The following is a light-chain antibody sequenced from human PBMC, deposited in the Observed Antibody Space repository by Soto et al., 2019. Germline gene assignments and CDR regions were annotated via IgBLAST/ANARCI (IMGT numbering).Light chain of an antibody. CDR2: GAS. Sequence: EIVLTQSPGTLSLSPGEGATLSCRASQSFTSTSLAWYQQKPGQAPRLLISGASRRAAGIPDRFSGSGSGTDFTLTISRLESEDIAVYYCQQYDSSPRTFGQGTKVDNK. V-gene: IGKV3-20*01. CDR1: QSFTSTS. J-gene: IGKJ1*01. CDR3: QQYDSSPRT.